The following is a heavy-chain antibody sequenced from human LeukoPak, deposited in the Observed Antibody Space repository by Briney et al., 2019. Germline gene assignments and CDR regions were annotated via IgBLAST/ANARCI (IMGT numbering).Heavy chain of an antibody. J-gene: IGHJ1*01. CDR1: GFXFSSYG. V-gene: IGHV3-33*01. CDR2: IWYDGTNK. Sequence: GGSLRLSCGASGFXFSSYGMHWVRQAPGKGLEWVAVIWYDGTNKYYADSVKGRFTISRDNSKNTLYLQMNSLRAEDTAVYYCARTASRGPQSAESFHHWGQGTLVTVSS. CDR3: ARTASRGPQSAESFHH.